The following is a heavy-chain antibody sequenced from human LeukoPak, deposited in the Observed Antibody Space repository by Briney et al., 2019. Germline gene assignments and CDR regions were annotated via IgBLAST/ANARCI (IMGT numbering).Heavy chain of an antibody. CDR2: IYPGDSDT. CDR1: GYSFTSYW. J-gene: IGHJ4*02. CDR3: ARIGYCSGGSCYSFDY. Sequence: GESLKISCKGSGYSFTSYWIGWVRQMPGKGLEWMGIIYPGDSDTRYSPSFQGPVTISADKANITAYLQWSSLKASDTAMYYCARIGYCSGGSCYSFDYWGQGTLVTVSS. D-gene: IGHD2-15*01. V-gene: IGHV5-51*01.